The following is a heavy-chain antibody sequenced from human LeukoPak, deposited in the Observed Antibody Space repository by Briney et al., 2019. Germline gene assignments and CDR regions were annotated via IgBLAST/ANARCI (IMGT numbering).Heavy chain of an antibody. V-gene: IGHV3-30*03. D-gene: IGHD3/OR15-3a*01. CDR1: GFTFSSYG. CDR3: ASLDFARAVDY. Sequence: PGGSLRLSCAASGFTFSSYGMHWVRQAPGKGLEWVAVISYDGSNKYYADSVKGRFTISRDNSKNTLYLQMNSLRAEDTAVYYCASLDFARAVDYWGQGTLVTVSS. J-gene: IGHJ4*02. CDR2: ISYDGSNK.